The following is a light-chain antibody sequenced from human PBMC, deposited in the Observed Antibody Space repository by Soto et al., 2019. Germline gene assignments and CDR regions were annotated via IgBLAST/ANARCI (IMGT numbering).Light chain of an antibody. CDR2: GAS. CDR1: QSVSSSY. CDR3: QQYGSSPRFT. Sequence: IVLTQSPGTLSLSPGERATLSCRASQSVSSSYLAWYQQKHGQAPRLLIYGASSRATGIPDRFSGSGSGTDFTLTIGTLEPEDSALYYCQQYGSSPRFTFGPGTKVDIK. V-gene: IGKV3-20*01. J-gene: IGKJ3*01.